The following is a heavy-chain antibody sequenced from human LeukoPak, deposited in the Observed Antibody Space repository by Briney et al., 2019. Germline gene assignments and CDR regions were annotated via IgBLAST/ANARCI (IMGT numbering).Heavy chain of an antibody. CDR2: IYYSGST. V-gene: IGHV4-59*01. J-gene: IGHJ4*02. CDR3: ARDRGIEFDY. D-gene: IGHD1-26*01. CDR1: GGSISSYY. Sequence: PSETLSLTCTVYGGSISSYYWSWIRQPPGKGLEWIGYIYYSGSTNYNPSLKSRVTISVATSKNQFSLKLSSVTAADTAVYYCARDRGIEFDYWGQGTLVTVSS.